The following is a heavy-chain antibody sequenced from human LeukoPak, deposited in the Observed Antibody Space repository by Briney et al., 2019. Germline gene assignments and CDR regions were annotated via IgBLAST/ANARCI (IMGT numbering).Heavy chain of an antibody. Sequence: GGSLRLSCAASGFTVSSNYMIWVRQPPGMGLEWVSVFYPGGTTYYADSVKGRFSISRDNSKNIVSLQMNSLRAEDTAVYYCARDALVPDGFNLWGQGTMVTVSS. CDR1: GFTVSSNY. CDR2: FYPGGTT. J-gene: IGHJ3*01. V-gene: IGHV3-66*01. D-gene: IGHD6-13*01. CDR3: ARDALVPDGFNL.